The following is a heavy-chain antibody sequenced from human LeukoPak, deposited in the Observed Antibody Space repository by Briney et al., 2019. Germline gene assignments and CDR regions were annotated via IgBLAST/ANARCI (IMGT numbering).Heavy chain of an antibody. CDR2: ISYDGSNK. CDR3: ARGRFGDYGWFDP. CDR1: GFTFSSYS. D-gene: IGHD4-17*01. Sequence: GGSLRLSCAASGFTFSSYSMNWVRQAPGKGLEWVAVISYDGSNKYYADSVKGRFTISRDNSKNTLYLQMNSLRAEDTAVYYCARGRFGDYGWFDPWGQGTLVTVSS. J-gene: IGHJ5*02. V-gene: IGHV3-30*03.